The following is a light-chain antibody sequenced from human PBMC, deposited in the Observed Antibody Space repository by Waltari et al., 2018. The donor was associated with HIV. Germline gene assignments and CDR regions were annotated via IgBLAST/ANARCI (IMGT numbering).Light chain of an antibody. CDR3: QQANSFRPLS. V-gene: IGKV1-12*01. CDR2: AAS. J-gene: IGKJ4*01. CDR1: QDIGSW. Sequence: DMQMTQSPSSVSASVGDRVTITCRASQDIGSWLAWYQQKPGIAPRLLIFAASSLQGGVPSRFRGGGSGTDFTLTITRLQPEDVATYYCQQANSFRPLSFGGGTRVDLK.